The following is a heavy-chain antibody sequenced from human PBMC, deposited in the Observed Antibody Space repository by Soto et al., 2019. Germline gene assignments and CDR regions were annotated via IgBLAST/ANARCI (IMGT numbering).Heavy chain of an antibody. CDR3: ARDPFSSGWSDY. J-gene: IGHJ4*02. V-gene: IGHV3-21*01. CDR2: ITSSSGYI. D-gene: IGHD6-19*01. CDR1: GFTFSSYS. Sequence: GGSLRLSCAASGFTFSSYSMNWVRQAPGKGLELVSSITSSSGYIYYADSVKGRFTISRDNAKNSLYLQMNSLRAEDTAVYYCARDPFSSGWSDYWGQGTLVTVSS.